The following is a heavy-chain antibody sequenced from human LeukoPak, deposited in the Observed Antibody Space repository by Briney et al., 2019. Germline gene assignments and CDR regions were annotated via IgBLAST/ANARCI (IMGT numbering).Heavy chain of an antibody. Sequence: PGGSLRLSCAASGFTFSDYYMSWIRQAPGKGLEWVSYISSSGSTIYYADSVKGRFTISRDNAMNSLYLQRNRLRAEDTAVYYCATRDLYYYDSSGYYPFGYWGQGTLVTVSS. V-gene: IGHV3-11*04. D-gene: IGHD3-22*01. CDR2: ISSSGSTI. CDR1: GFTFSDYY. J-gene: IGHJ4*02. CDR3: ATRDLYYYDSSGYYPFGY.